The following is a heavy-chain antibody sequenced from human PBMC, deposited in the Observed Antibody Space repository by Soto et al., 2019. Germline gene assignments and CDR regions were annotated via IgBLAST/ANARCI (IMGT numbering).Heavy chain of an antibody. CDR1: GDSVSSYSAA. V-gene: IGHV6-1*01. CDR3: VRDLGFDFDY. Sequence: SQTLSLPCALSGDSVSSYSAAWNWIRQSPSGGLEWLGRTYYRSKWYNDYAVSVNSRITINPDTSKNQFSLQLKSVTPEDTAVYYCVRDLGFDFDYWGQGTLVTVSS. CDR2: TYYRSKWYN. J-gene: IGHJ4*02. D-gene: IGHD1-26*01.